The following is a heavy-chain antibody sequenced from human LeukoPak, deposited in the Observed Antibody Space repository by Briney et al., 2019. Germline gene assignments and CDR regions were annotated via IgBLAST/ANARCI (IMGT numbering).Heavy chain of an antibody. CDR2: IIPNSGGT. V-gene: IGHV1-2*02. CDR1: GYTFIGYY. D-gene: IGHD6-19*01. CDR3: ARPLSSGWTTGY. Sequence: GSVKVSCKASGYTFIGYYIHWVRQAPGQGLEWMGWIIPNSGGTNFAQKFQGRVTMTRDTSISTAYMELSRLTSDDTAVYYCARPLSSGWTTGYWGQGTLVTVSS. J-gene: IGHJ4*02.